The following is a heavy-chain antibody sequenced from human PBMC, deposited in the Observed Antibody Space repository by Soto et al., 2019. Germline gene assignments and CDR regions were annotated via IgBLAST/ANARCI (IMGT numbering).Heavy chain of an antibody. J-gene: IGHJ4*02. CDR1: APPFPSYD. V-gene: IGHV1-8*01. D-gene: IGHD3-10*01. Sequence: PVEVSCRASAPPFPSYDINWVRQATGQGLEWMGWITPNSGNTGYAQKFQGRVTMTRNTSISTAYMELSSLRSEDTAVYYCARAGLWFGELLRAPSSGSYYRHYFEYRGQGTLVT. CDR2: ITPNSGNT. CDR3: ARAGLWFGELLRAPSSGSYYRHYFEY.